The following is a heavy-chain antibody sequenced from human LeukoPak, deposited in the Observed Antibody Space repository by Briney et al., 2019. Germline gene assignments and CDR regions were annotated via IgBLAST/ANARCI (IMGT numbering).Heavy chain of an antibody. CDR1: GFTFSSYS. V-gene: IGHV3-48*02. D-gene: IGHD2-2*03. CDR3: ARDGDLGYCSSASCYPSYYYYGMDV. Sequence: GGSLRLSCAASGFTFSSYSMNWVRQAPGKGLEWVSYISSSSSTIYYADSVKGRFTISRDNAKNSLYLQMNSLRDEDTAVYYCARDGDLGYCSSASCYPSYYYYGMDVWGQGTTVTVSS. CDR2: ISSSSSTI. J-gene: IGHJ6*02.